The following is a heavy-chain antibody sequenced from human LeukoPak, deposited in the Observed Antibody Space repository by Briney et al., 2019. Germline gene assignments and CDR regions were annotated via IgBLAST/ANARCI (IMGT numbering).Heavy chain of an antibody. CDR1: GFTFSNAW. CDR3: TTIKQQQPPDYYYYYMDV. V-gene: IGHV3-15*01. J-gene: IGHJ6*03. D-gene: IGHD6-13*01. Sequence: GGSLRLSCAASGFTFSNAWMSWVRQAPGKGLEWVGRIKSKTDGGTTDYAAPVKGRFTISRDDSKNTLYLQMNSLKTEDTAVYYCTTIKQQQPPDYYYYYMDVWGKGTTVTVSS. CDR2: IKSKTDGGTT.